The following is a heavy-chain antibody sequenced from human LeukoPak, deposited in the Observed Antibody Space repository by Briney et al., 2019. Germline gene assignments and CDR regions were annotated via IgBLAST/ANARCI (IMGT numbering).Heavy chain of an antibody. D-gene: IGHD6-19*01. CDR3: CIAVAGTIDY. V-gene: IGHV3-9*01. J-gene: IGHJ4*02. Sequence: GGSLRLSCAASGFTFSSYWMSWVRQAPGKGLEWVSGISWNSGSIGYADSVKGRFTISRDNAKNSLYLQMNSLRAEDTALYYCCIAVAGTIDYWGQGTLVTVSS. CDR2: ISWNSGSI. CDR1: GFTFSSYW.